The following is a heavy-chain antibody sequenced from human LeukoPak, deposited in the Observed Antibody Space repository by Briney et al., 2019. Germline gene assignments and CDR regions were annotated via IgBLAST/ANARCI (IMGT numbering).Heavy chain of an antibody. J-gene: IGHJ6*04. CDR1: GYTFTGYY. CDR3: ARDEGWKSGVPAARSDYYYYGMDV. Sequence: ASVTVSCKASGYTFTGYYMQWVRQAPGQGIEWMGWIIPTSGGTNYAQKFQGWVTMTRDTSSSTAYMELSRLRSDDRAVYYCARDEGWKSGVPAARSDYYYYGMDVWGKGTTVTVSS. D-gene: IGHD2-2*01. V-gene: IGHV1-2*04. CDR2: IIPTSGGT.